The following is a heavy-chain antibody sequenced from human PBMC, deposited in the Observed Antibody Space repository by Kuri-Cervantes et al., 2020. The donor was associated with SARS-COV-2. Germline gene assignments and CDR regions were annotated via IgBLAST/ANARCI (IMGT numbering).Heavy chain of an antibody. J-gene: IGHJ5*02. D-gene: IGHD3-22*01. CDR2: IYTSGGT. CDR1: GGSISNHGYY. V-gene: IGHV4-61*09. CDR3: ARDRFYYDSHWFDP. Sequence: SCTVSGGSISNHGYYWSWIRQPAGKGLEWIGHIYTSGGTNYNPSLKSRVTISVDTSKNQFSLKLSSVTAADTAVYYCARDRFYYDSHWFDPWGQGTLVTVSS.